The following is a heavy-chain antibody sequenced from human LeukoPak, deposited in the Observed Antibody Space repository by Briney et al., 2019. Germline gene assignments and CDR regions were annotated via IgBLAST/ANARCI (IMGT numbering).Heavy chain of an antibody. CDR3: ARYGDYVYYYYYYMDV. CDR1: GYTFTSYA. Sequence: GASVKVSCKASGYTFTSYAMNWVRQAPGQGLEWMGWINTNTGYPTYAQGFTGRFVFSLDTSVSTAYLQISSLKAEDTAVYYCARYGDYVYYYYYYMDVWGKGTTVTVSS. J-gene: IGHJ6*03. D-gene: IGHD4-17*01. V-gene: IGHV7-4-1*02. CDR2: INTNTGYP.